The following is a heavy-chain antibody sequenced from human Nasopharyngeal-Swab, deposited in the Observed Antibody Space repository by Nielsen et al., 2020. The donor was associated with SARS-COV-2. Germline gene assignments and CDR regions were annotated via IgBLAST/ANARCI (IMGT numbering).Heavy chain of an antibody. V-gene: IGHV4-39*01. CDR2: ILVNRYT. D-gene: IGHD3-22*01. CDR3: ARQERRGIVVPRPYYFDY. Sequence: SETLSLTCTVSGGSITSSRHRWGWIRQPPRKGLQWIGQILVNRYTEYHPSVRGRITVYADTSENYFSLKLSSVTAADTAVYYCARQERRGIVVPRPYYFDYWGQGTLVTVSS. CDR1: GGSITSSRHR. J-gene: IGHJ4*02.